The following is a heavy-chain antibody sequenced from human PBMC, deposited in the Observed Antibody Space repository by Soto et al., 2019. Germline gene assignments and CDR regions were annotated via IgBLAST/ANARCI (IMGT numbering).Heavy chain of an antibody. D-gene: IGHD1-1*01. CDR1: GFTFSMYW. CDR2: INDDGIST. V-gene: IGHV3-74*01. CDR3: TRGPRSTSTGTGAF. J-gene: IGHJ4*02. Sequence: GGSLRLSCAASGFTFSMYWMHWVRQVPGKGPEWVSRINDDGISTNYADSVKGRFTISRDNAKNTLYLQMNALRVEDTAVYYCTRGPRSTSTGTGAFWGQGTLVTVSS.